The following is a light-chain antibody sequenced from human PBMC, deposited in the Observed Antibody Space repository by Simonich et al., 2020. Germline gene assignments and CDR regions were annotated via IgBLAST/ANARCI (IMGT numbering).Light chain of an antibody. Sequence: DIVMTQSPDSLAVSLGERATINCNSSQSVLYSSNNKNYLAWYQKKPGQPPKLLIYWASTRESGVPDRFSGSGSGTDFTLTISSLQAEDVAVYYCQQYYSTPRTFGQGTKVEIK. J-gene: IGKJ1*01. CDR1: QSVLYSSNNKNY. V-gene: IGKV4-1*01. CDR2: WAS. CDR3: QQYYSTPRT.